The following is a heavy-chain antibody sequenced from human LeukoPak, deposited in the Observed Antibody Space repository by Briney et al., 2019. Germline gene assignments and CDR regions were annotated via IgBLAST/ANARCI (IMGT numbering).Heavy chain of an antibody. CDR2: IYASGNT. CDR1: GGSISSYY. V-gene: IGHV4-4*07. Sequence: SETLSLTCTVSGGSISSYYWSWIRQPAGKGLEWIGRIYASGNTNYNPSLKSRVTMSQDTSENQFALKLTSVTAADTAVYYCARGDNRLRWNRAFDFWGRGTLVTVSS. J-gene: IGHJ4*02. CDR3: ARGDNRLRWNRAFDF. D-gene: IGHD4-23*01.